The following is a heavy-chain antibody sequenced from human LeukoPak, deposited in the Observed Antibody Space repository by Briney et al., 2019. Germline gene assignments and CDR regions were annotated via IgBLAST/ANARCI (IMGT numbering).Heavy chain of an antibody. D-gene: IGHD3-10*01. J-gene: IGHJ4*02. Sequence: SETLSLTCAVSGGSISSGGYSWSWIRQPPGKGLEWIGYIYHSGSTYYNPSLKSRVTISVDRPKNQFSLKLSSVTAADTAVYYCARSFYYGSGSYLPYWGQGTLVTVSS. CDR3: ARSFYYGSGSYLPY. CDR1: GGSISSGGYS. V-gene: IGHV4-30-2*01. CDR2: IYHSGST.